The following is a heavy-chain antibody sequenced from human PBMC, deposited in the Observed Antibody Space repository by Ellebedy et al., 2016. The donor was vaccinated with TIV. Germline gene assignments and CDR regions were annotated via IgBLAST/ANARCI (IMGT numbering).Heavy chain of an antibody. CDR2: IAFTSGNT. CDR3: AKGRYGSGTYTSALDY. D-gene: IGHD3-10*01. J-gene: IGHJ4*02. CDR1: GITFGSSA. Sequence: GGSLRLSXAASGITFGSSALSWVRQAPGKGLEWVSTIAFTSGNTFYADSVKGRFTISRDNSNNTLYLQMNSLRAEDTAVYYCAKGRYGSGTYTSALDYWGQGTLVTVSS. V-gene: IGHV3-23*01.